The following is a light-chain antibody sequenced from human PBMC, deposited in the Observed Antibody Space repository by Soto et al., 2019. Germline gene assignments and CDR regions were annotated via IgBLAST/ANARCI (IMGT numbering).Light chain of an antibody. CDR1: SSNIGTNN. V-gene: IGLV1-44*01. Sequence: QSVLTQPSSASGTPGQTVTISCSGTSSNIGTNNVNWYRQVPGTAPKLLIFNDNVRPSGVPGRFSGSRSGTSASLAISGLQSEDEADYYCAAWDGSLNVVLLGGGTKLTVL. CDR2: NDN. CDR3: AAWDGSLNVVL. J-gene: IGLJ2*01.